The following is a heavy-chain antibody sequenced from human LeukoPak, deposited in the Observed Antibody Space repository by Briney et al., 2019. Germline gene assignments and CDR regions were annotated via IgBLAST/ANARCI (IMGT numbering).Heavy chain of an antibody. CDR1: GGSFSGYY. CDR3: ARIDLDGRADY. J-gene: IGHJ4*02. CDR2: INHSGST. Sequence: SETLSLTCAVYGGSFSGYYWSWIRQPPGKGLEWIGEINHSGSTNYNPSLKSRVTITVDTSKNQLFLKLSPVTAADTAVYYCARIDLDGRADYWGQGTLVTVSS. D-gene: IGHD5-24*01. V-gene: IGHV4-34*01.